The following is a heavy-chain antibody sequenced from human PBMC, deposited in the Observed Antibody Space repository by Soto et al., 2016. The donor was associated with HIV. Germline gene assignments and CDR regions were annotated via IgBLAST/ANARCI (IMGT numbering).Heavy chain of an antibody. Sequence: EVQLVESGGGVVRPGGSLRLSCAASGFTFDDYGMSWVRQAPGKGLEWVSGINWNGGSTGYADSVKGRFTISRDNAKNSLYLQMNSLRAEDTALYYCARDRGYYYGSGSSKAVYYYGMDVWGQGTTVTVPS. CDR1: GFTFDDYG. J-gene: IGHJ6*02. CDR2: INWNGGST. D-gene: IGHD3-10*01. V-gene: IGHV3-20*04. CDR3: ARDRGYYYGSGSSKAVYYYGMDV.